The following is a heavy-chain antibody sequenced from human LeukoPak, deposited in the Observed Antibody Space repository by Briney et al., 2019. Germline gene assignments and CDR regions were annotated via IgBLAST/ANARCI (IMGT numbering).Heavy chain of an antibody. V-gene: IGHV1-2*02. CDR1: GYTFTGYY. CDR2: INPNSGGT. CDR3: ARPNYDFWSGYSDAFDI. Sequence: ASVKVSCKASGYTFTGYYMHWVRQAPGQGLEWMGWINPNSGGTNYAQKFQGRVTMTRDTSISTAYMELSRLRSDDTAVYYCARPNYDFWSGYSDAFDIWGPGTMVTVSS. J-gene: IGHJ3*02. D-gene: IGHD3-3*01.